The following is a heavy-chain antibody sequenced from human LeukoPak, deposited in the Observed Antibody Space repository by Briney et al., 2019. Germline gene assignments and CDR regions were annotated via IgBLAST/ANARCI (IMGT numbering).Heavy chain of an antibody. CDR1: GFTFSSYA. V-gene: IGHV3-23*01. Sequence: PGGSLRLSCAASGFTFSSYAMSWVRQAPGKRLEWVSAISGSGGSTYYADSVKGRFTISRDNSKNTLYLQMNSLRDEDTAVYYCASNGPYYDFWSGYYYYMDVWGKGTTVTVSS. J-gene: IGHJ6*03. CDR2: ISGSGGST. D-gene: IGHD3-3*01. CDR3: ASNGPYYDFWSGYYYYMDV.